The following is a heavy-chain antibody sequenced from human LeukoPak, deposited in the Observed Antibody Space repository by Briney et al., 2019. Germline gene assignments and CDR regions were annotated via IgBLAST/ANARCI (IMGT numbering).Heavy chain of an antibody. J-gene: IGHJ4*02. V-gene: IGHV4-59*13. CDR1: GASISSYY. D-gene: IGHD4-17*01. Sequence: SETLSLTCSVSGASISSYYWNWIRQSPGKGLEWLGNIHYRGTTNYNPSLKSRVTLSLDSSKSQFALKVTSVTAADTAVYYCARDEFGDFQGFDYWGQGTRVTVSS. CDR2: IHYRGTT. CDR3: ARDEFGDFQGFDY.